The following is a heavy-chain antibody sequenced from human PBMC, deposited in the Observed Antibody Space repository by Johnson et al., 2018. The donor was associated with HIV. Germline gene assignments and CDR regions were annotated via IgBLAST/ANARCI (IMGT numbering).Heavy chain of an antibody. CDR3: ARDVMEDFWSGSFDAFDI. CDR1: GFTFSDYW. D-gene: IGHD3-3*01. V-gene: IGHV3-7*05. Sequence: VQLVESGGGLVQPGGSLRLSCAASGFTFSDYWMHWVRQAQGKGLEWVASINPDGSEKYYVDSVKGRFTISRDNAKNSLYLQMNSLRAEDTAVYYCARDVMEDFWSGSFDAFDIWGQGTMVTVSS. CDR2: INPDGSEK. J-gene: IGHJ3*02.